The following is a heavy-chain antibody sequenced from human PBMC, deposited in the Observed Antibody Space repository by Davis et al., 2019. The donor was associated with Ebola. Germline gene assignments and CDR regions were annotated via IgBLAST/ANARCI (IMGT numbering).Heavy chain of an antibody. D-gene: IGHD6-13*01. CDR3: ARLPLLYSSSRLLDLGYFDY. CDR2: IYYSGST. J-gene: IGHJ4*02. Sequence: PGGSLRLSCTVSGGSISSYYWSWIRQPPGKGLEWIGYIYYSGSTNYNPSLKSRVTISVDTSKNQFSLKLSSVTAADTAVYYCARLPLLYSSSRLLDLGYFDYWGQGTLVTVSS. CDR1: GGSISSYY. V-gene: IGHV4-59*08.